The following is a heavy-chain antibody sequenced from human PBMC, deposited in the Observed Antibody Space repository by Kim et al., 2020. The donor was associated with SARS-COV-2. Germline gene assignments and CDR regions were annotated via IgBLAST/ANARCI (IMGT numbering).Heavy chain of an antibody. CDR2: IRSKAYGGTT. J-gene: IGHJ4*02. CDR1: GFTFGDYA. V-gene: IGHV3-49*03. D-gene: IGHD5-18*01. CDR3: TRDPDSYGSPGFDY. Sequence: GGSLRLSCTASGFTFGDYAMSWFRQAPGKGLEWVGFIRSKAYGGTTEYAASVKGRFTISRDDSKSIAYLQMNSLKTEDTAVYYCTRDPDSYGSPGFDYWGQGTLVTVSS.